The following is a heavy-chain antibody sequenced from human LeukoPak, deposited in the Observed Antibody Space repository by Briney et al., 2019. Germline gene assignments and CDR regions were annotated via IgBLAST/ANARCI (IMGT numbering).Heavy chain of an antibody. Sequence: GGSLRLSCAVSGFSLKTYGMNWVRQAPGKGLEWIAQISSSGGAIYYADSVKGRFTISRDNAENSLYLQMNSLGAEDTAVYYRARETSTAEYYFDYWGRGTLVTVSS. V-gene: IGHV3-48*04. D-gene: IGHD4-11*01. CDR2: ISSSGGAI. J-gene: IGHJ4*02. CDR1: GFSLKTYG. CDR3: ARETSTAEYYFDY.